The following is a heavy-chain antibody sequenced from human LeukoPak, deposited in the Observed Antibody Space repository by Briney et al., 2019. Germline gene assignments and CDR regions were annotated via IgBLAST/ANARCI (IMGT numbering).Heavy chain of an antibody. J-gene: IGHJ1*01. CDR1: GFTFSSYA. Sequence: GGSLSLSCSASGFTFSSYAMHWVRPAPGKGLEYVSAIISNGGSTYYSDSVKGRFTISRDNSKNTLYLQMSSLRAEDTAVYYCVKVGFVVVVPAAMPEYFQHWGQGTLVTVSS. CDR3: VKVGFVVVVPAAMPEYFQH. D-gene: IGHD2-2*01. CDR2: IISNGGST. V-gene: IGHV3-64D*06.